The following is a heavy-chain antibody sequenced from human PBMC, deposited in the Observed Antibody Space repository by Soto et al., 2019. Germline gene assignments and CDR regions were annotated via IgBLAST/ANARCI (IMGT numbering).Heavy chain of an antibody. CDR1: GGSFSGYY. D-gene: IGHD6-19*01. V-gene: IGHV4-34*01. CDR3: ARFSGSYYYAMDV. CDR2: INHSGVT. Sequence: SETLSLTCAVYGGSFSGYYWSWIRQPPGKGLEWIGEINHSGVTNYKPSLKRRVTISVDTSKNQFSLQLKSVTAADTAQYYCARFSGSYYYAMDVWGQGPTVTVSS. J-gene: IGHJ6*02.